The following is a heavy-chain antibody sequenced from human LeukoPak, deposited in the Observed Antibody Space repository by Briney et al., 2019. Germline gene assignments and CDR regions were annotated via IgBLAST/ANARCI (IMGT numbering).Heavy chain of an antibody. CDR3: ASRGSGWYFFNY. V-gene: IGHV3-21*01. J-gene: IGHJ4*02. CDR1: GFTFSSYS. CDR2: ISSSSSYI. D-gene: IGHD6-19*01. Sequence: GGVLRLSCAASGFTFSSYSMNWVRQAPGKGLEWVSSISSSSSYIYYADSVKGRFTISRDNAKNSLYLQMNSLRAEDTAVYYCASRGSGWYFFNYWGQGTLVTVSS.